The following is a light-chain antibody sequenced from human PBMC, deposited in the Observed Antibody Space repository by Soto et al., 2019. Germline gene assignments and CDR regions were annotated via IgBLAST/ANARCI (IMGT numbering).Light chain of an antibody. V-gene: IGKV3-20*01. CDR3: QQYGSSPIT. CDR1: QSVTNNY. J-gene: IGKJ5*01. CDR2: GAS. Sequence: EIVLTQSPGTLSLSPGERATLSCRASQSVTNNYLAWYQQKPGQAPRLLIDGASRRATAIPDRFCGSGSGTDFTLTISRLEPEDFAVFYCQQYGSSPITFGQGTRLEIK.